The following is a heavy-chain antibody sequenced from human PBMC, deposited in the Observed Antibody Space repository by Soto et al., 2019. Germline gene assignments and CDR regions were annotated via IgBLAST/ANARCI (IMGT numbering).Heavy chain of an antibody. J-gene: IGHJ3*02. CDR3: ARVGRDDAVRGVIDAFDI. CDR2: IYYSGST. D-gene: IGHD3-10*01. V-gene: IGHV4-31*03. Sequence: QVQLQESGPGLVKPSQTLSLTCTVSGGSISSGGYYWSWIRQHPGKGLEWIGYIYYSGSTYYNPSLKSRVTISVDTSKKQFALKLSSVTAADTAVYYYARVGRDDAVRGVIDAFDIWGQGTMVTVSS. CDR1: GGSISSGGYY.